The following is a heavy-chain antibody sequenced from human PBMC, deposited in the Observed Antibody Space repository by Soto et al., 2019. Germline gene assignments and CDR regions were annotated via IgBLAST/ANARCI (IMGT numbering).Heavy chain of an antibody. CDR3: AGGEASSRNLAPYYLDF. CDR1: GGSMRNYF. CDR2: IHYSGTT. Sequence: PSETLSLTCTVSGGSMRNYFWTWIRQPPGKGLEWIGYIHYSGTTSFFPSYNPSLRSRVTISEDTSKNQFSLKLLSVTTADTAVYFCAGGEASSRNLAPYYLDFWGQGTLVTVSS. J-gene: IGHJ4*02. D-gene: IGHD6-13*01. V-gene: IGHV4-59*01.